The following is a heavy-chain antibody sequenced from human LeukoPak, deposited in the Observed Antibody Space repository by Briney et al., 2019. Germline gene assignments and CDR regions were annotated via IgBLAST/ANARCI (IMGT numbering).Heavy chain of an antibody. CDR3: AKDRPNYYGSNGHYYRRDGDY. J-gene: IGHJ4*02. V-gene: IGHV3-23*01. Sequence: PGGSLRLSCAASGSTFSTYAISWVRQAPGKGLEWVSSITSSGESTYYAGSVKGQFTISRDNSKNTVYLQMNSLRAEDTAVYYCAKDRPNYYGSNGHYYRRDGDYWGQGTLVTVSS. CDR2: ITSSGEST. D-gene: IGHD3-22*01. CDR1: GSTFSTYA.